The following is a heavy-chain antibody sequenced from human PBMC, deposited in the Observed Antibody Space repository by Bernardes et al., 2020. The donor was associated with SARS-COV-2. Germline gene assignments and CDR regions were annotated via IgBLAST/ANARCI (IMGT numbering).Heavy chain of an antibody. D-gene: IGHD2-2*01. J-gene: IGHJ5*02. CDR1: GGSISSSNW. CDR3: ARRYCSSTSCPNWFDP. V-gene: IGHV4-4*02. CDR2: IYHSGST. Sequence: ETLSLTCAVSGGSISSSNWWSWVRQPPGKGLEWIGEIYHSGSTNYNPSLKSRVTISVDKSKNQFSLKLSSVTAADTAVYYCARRYCSSTSCPNWFDPWGQGTLVTVSS.